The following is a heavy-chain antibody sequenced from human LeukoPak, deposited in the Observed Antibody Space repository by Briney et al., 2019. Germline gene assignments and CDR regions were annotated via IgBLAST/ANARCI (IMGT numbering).Heavy chain of an antibody. Sequence: ASVKVSCKASGYTFTGHYVHWVRQAPGQGLEWMGWINPNSGGTNYAQKFQGRVTMTRDTSISTAYMELSRLRSDDTAVYYCARVRFGAPADPWGQGTLVTVSS. CDR2: INPNSGGT. CDR1: GYTFTGHY. V-gene: IGHV1-2*02. D-gene: IGHD3-10*01. CDR3: ARVRFGAPADP. J-gene: IGHJ5*02.